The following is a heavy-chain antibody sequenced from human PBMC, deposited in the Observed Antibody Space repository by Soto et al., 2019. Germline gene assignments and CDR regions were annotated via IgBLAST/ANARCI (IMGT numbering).Heavy chain of an antibody. J-gene: IGHJ3*02. Sequence: QVQLVESGGGVVQPGRSLRLSCAASGFTFSSYGMHWVRQAPGKGLEWVAVIWYDGSNKYYADSVKGRFTISRDNSKNTLYLQMNGLRAEDTAVYYCARETSPPTSDDAFDIWGQGTMVTVSS. CDR2: IWYDGSNK. CDR1: GFTFSSYG. V-gene: IGHV3-33*01. CDR3: ARETSPPTSDDAFDI. D-gene: IGHD6-6*01.